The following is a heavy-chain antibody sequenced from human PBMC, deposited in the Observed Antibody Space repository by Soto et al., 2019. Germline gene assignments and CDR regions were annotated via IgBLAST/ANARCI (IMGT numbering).Heavy chain of an antibody. CDR2: IYDSESA. Sequence: QVQLQESGPGLVKPSQTLSLTCSVSGESISSGGYYWSWIRHHPGKGLEWIGYIYDSESAYYNPSLKSRVTISMDTATNHFAMRLSSVTAADTAVYSCARASSSSSAAAYWGQGTLATVSS. V-gene: IGHV4-31*03. D-gene: IGHD6-6*01. CDR1: GESISSGGYY. J-gene: IGHJ4*02. CDR3: ARASSSSSAAAY.